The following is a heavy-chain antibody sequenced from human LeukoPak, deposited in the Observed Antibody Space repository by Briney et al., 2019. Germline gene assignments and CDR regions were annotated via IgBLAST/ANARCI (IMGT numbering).Heavy chain of an antibody. J-gene: IGHJ3*02. CDR2: ISSSSSYI. D-gene: IGHD1-26*01. Sequence: GGSLRPSCAASGFTFSSYSMNWVRQAPGKGLEWVSSISSSSSYIYYADSVKGRFTISRDNAKNSLYLQMNSLRAEDTALYYCAKDIRRWEPRPAAFDIWGQGTMVTVSS. CDR1: GFTFSSYS. V-gene: IGHV3-21*04. CDR3: AKDIRRWEPRPAAFDI.